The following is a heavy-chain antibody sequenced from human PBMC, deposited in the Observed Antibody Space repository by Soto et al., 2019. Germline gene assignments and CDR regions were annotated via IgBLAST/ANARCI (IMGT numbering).Heavy chain of an antibody. CDR1: TGSFIVLY. V-gene: IGHV4-34*01. CDR3: ARVSYSSKFDP. CDR2: TNHSGST. Sequence: SESLSLTCAVYTGSFIVLYCRWIRQLPGKLREWIGETNHSGSTNYTPSLNSRVTISVDTSKNQFSLKLSSVTAADTAVYYCARVSYSSKFDPWGQGTLVTVSS. D-gene: IGHD6-13*01. J-gene: IGHJ5*02.